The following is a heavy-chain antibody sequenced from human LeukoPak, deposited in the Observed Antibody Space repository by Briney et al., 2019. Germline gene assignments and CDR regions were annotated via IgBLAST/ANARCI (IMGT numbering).Heavy chain of an antibody. V-gene: IGHV3-33*01. J-gene: IGHJ4*02. D-gene: IGHD6-13*01. CDR2: IWYDGSNK. CDR3: ARAPTIAAAGTLDY. Sequence: GGSLRLSCAASGFTFSSYGMHWVRQAPGKGLEWVAVIWYDGSNKYYADSVKGRFTISRDNSKNTLYPQMNSLRAEDTAVYYCARAPTIAAAGTLDYWGQGTLVTVSS. CDR1: GFTFSSYG.